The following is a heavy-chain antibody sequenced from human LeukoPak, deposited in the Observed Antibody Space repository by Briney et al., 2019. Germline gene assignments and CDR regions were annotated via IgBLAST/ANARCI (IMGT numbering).Heavy chain of an antibody. V-gene: IGHV4-59*01. CDR3: ARGDGYNSRFDP. J-gene: IGHJ5*02. D-gene: IGHD5-24*01. Sequence: SETLSLTCTVSGGSISSYYWSWIRQPPGKGLEWIGYIYYSGSTNYNPSLKSRVTISVDTSKNQFSLKLSSVTAADTAVYYCARGDGYNSRFDPWGQGTLVTVSS. CDR1: GGSISSYY. CDR2: IYYSGST.